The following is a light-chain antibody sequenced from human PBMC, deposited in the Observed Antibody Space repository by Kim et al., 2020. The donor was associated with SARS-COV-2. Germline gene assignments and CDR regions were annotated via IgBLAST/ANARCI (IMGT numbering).Light chain of an antibody. J-gene: IGKJ1*01. Sequence: PGERATLSCRASQSVSGTHLTWYQQKPGQCPRLLIYGASSRATGIPDRFSGSGSGTDFTLTINRLEPEDFAVYYCQQYDSSSRWTFGQGTKVDIK. V-gene: IGKV3-20*01. CDR1: QSVSGTH. CDR2: GAS. CDR3: QQYDSSSRWT.